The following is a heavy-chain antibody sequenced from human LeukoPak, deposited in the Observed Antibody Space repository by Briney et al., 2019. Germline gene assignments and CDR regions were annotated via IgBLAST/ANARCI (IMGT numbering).Heavy chain of an antibody. D-gene: IGHD6-13*01. J-gene: IGHJ3*02. V-gene: IGHV3-23*01. CDR3: ARSGIAAASDAFDI. CDR2: ISGSDGST. Sequence: GGSLRLSCAASGFTFSSYWMNRARQAPGKGLEWVSAISGSDGSTYYTDSVKGRFTISRDNSKNTLYLQMNSLRAEDTAVYYCARSGIAAASDAFDIWGQGTMVTVSS. CDR1: GFTFSSYW.